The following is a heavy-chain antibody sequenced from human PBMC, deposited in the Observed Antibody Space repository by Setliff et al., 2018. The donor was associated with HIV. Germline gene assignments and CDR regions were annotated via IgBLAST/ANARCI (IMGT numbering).Heavy chain of an antibody. J-gene: IGHJ4*02. CDR1: GGSISNSRYY. V-gene: IGHV4-39*02. CDR3: ARDFVHLTNYYDSDRYVY. D-gene: IGHD3-22*01. CDR2: IYYSGST. Sequence: PSETLSLTCTVSGGSISNSRYYWSWIRQPPGKGLEWIGSIYYSGSTYYNPSLTSPVTISVDTSKNQFSLKLRSVTAADTAVYWCARDFVHLTNYYDSDRYVYWGQGTLVTVSS.